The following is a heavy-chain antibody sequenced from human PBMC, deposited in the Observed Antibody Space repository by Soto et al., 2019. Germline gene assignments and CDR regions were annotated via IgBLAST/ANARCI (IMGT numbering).Heavy chain of an antibody. CDR1: GGSISSGGYY. D-gene: IGHD2-2*01. V-gene: IGHV4-31*03. J-gene: IGHJ4*02. CDR3: ARDQGPDNPRSSHFDY. Sequence: LSLTCTVSGGSISSGGYYWSWIRQHPGKGLEWIGYIYYSGSTYYNPSLKSRVTISVDTSKNQFSLKLSSVTAADTAVYYCARDQGPDNPRSSHFDYWGQGTLVTVSS. CDR2: IYYSGST.